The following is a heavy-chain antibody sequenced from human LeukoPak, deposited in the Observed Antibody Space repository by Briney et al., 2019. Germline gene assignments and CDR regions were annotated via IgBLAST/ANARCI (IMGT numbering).Heavy chain of an antibody. CDR2: MNPNSGNT. J-gene: IGHJ6*02. V-gene: IGHV1-8*01. CDR3: ARGRFDDFWSGYPQTYGMDV. Sequence: ASVKVSCKASGYTFTSYDINWVRQATGQGLEWMGWMNPNSGNTGYAQKFQGRVTMTRNTSISTAYMELSSLRSKDKAVYYCARGRFDDFWSGYPQTYGMDVWGQGTTVTVSS. D-gene: IGHD3-3*01. CDR1: GYTFTSYD.